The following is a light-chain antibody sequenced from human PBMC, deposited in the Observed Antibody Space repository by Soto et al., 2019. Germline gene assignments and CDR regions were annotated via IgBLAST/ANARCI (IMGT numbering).Light chain of an antibody. CDR3: SSYTTSSTVI. CDR2: AVS. Sequence: QSALTQPASVSGSPGQSITISCTGPSSDVGDHNYVSWYQQQPGKAPKLMIYAVSNRPSGVSNRFSGSKSGNTASLTISGLQAEDEADYYCSSYTTSSTVIFGGGTKLTVL. CDR1: SSDVGDHNY. J-gene: IGLJ2*01. V-gene: IGLV2-14*03.